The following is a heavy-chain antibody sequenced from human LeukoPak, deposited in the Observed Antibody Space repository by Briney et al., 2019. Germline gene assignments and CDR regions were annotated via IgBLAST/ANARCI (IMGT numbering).Heavy chain of an antibody. CDR3: ARTPYSSGWFIIDY. J-gene: IGHJ4*02. CDR1: GFTFSSYG. V-gene: IGHV3-30*03. CDR2: ISYDGSNK. Sequence: PGGSLRLSCAASGFTFSSYGMHWVRQAPGKGLEWVAVISYDGSNKYYADSVKGRFTISRDNSKNTLYLQMNSLRAEDTAVYYCARTPYSSGWFIIDYWGQGTLVTVSS. D-gene: IGHD6-19*01.